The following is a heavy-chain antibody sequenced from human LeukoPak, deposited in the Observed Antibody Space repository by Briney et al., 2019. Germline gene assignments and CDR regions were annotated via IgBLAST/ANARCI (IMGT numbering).Heavy chain of an antibody. Sequence: PGGSLRLSCSASGFTFSSYALHWVRQAPGKGLEYVSTISSNGGSTYYADSVKGRFTISRDTSKNTLCLQMSSLRPEDTAVYYCVRHNYYDTSGPPSLWGQGTLVTVSS. D-gene: IGHD3-22*01. V-gene: IGHV3-64D*09. CDR1: GFTFSSYA. J-gene: IGHJ4*02. CDR3: VRHNYYDTSGPPSL. CDR2: ISSNGGST.